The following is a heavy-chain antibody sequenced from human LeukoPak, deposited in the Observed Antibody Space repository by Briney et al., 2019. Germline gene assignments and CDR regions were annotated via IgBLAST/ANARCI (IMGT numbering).Heavy chain of an antibody. J-gene: IGHJ4*02. Sequence: ASVKVSCKASGYTFTGYYMHWVRQAPGQGLEWMGWINPNSGGTNYAQKFQGRVTMTRDTSISTAYMELSSLRSEDTAVYYCASEGGSQRGVFDYWGQGTLVTVSS. CDR1: GYTFTGYY. D-gene: IGHD1-26*01. CDR3: ASEGGSQRGVFDY. CDR2: INPNSGGT. V-gene: IGHV1-2*02.